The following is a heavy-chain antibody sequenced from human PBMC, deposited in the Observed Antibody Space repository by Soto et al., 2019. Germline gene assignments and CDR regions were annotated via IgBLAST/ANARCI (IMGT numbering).Heavy chain of an antibody. CDR2: IIPIFGTA. Sequence: SVKVSCKASGGAFSSYAISWVRQAPGQGLEWMGGIIPIFGTANYAQKFQGRVTITADESTSTAYMELSSLRSEDTAVYYCARGNLRVYCSGGSCYSSEHYYYGMDVWGQGTTVTVSS. CDR1: GGAFSSYA. V-gene: IGHV1-69*13. D-gene: IGHD2-15*01. J-gene: IGHJ6*02. CDR3: ARGNLRVYCSGGSCYSSEHYYYGMDV.